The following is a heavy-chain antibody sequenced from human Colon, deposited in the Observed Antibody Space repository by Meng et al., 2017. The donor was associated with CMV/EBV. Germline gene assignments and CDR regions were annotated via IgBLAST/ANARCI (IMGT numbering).Heavy chain of an antibody. CDR2: NHGSGGT. D-gene: IGHD1-26*01. CDR3: AYEGPYSGNYVDY. V-gene: IGHV3-66*02. Sequence: GITDDSHYVSWVRQATGKGLEWVSINHGSGGTYYADSVKGRFTISRDNSKNTLYLQMDSLRPEDTAVYYCAYEGPYSGNYVDYWGQGALVTVSS. CDR1: GITDDSHY. J-gene: IGHJ4*02.